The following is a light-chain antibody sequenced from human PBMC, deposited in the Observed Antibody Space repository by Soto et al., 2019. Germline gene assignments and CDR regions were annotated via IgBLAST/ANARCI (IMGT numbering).Light chain of an antibody. Sequence: LRQSPGTLSLSPAERATLSCRASESVSSIYVAWYQQPPGKAPTLLIYGASTRATGIPDRLSGSGSGTVFTLTIDRLEPEDVAVYYCQQSLNPKTFGQGTKVDIK. CDR1: ESVSSIY. V-gene: IGKV3-20*01. J-gene: IGKJ1*01. CDR2: GAS. CDR3: QQSLNPKT.